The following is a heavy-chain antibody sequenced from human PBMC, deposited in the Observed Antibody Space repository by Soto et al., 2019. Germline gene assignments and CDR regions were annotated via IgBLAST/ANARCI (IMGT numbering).Heavy chain of an antibody. V-gene: IGHV3-53*01. J-gene: IGHJ4*02. D-gene: IGHD3-16*01. CDR1: GFSISDKF. CDR2: ISSGGDP. CDR3: ARDSGYSSAYWEHYFDY. Sequence: PGGSLRLSCATSGFSISDKFMSWVHQAPGKGLEWISVISSGGDPSYADSVKGRFTISRDITKNTLFLQMTSLRADDTAVYFCARDSGYSSAYWEHYFDYWGQGTLVTVSS.